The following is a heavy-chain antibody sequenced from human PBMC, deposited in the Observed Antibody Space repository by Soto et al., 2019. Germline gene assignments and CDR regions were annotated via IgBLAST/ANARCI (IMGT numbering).Heavy chain of an antibody. CDR2: MNPNSGNT. V-gene: IGHV1-8*01. J-gene: IGHJ4*02. CDR3: ARGRYDILTGYPQVWDLSFDY. Sequence: ASVKVSCKASGYTFTSYDINWVRQATGQGLEWMGWMNPNSGNTGYAQKFQGRVTMTRNTSISTAYMELSSLRSEDTAVYYCARGRYDILTGYPQVWDLSFDYWGQGTLVTVSS. CDR1: GYTFTSYD. D-gene: IGHD3-9*01.